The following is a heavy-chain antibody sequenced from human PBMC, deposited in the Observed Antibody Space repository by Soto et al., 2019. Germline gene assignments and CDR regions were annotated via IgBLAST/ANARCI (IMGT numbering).Heavy chain of an antibody. CDR3: ARDLSPKYGTYWADAFDF. Sequence: EVQLVESGGGLVQPGGSLRLSCAASGFTFSTYWMTWVRQVPGKGLEWVANIKQDGSQTNYVDSVKGRFTISRDNANNSLYLQMYSLRVEDAAVYYCARDLSPKYGTYWADAFDFWGQGTVVTVSS. CDR1: GFTFSTYW. J-gene: IGHJ3*01. D-gene: IGHD6-6*01. CDR2: IKQDGSQT. V-gene: IGHV3-7*05.